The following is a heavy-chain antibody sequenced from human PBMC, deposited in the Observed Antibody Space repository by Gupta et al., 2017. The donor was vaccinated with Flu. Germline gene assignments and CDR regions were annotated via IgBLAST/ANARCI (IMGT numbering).Heavy chain of an antibody. Sequence: SNYYNPSLKSRVTISVDTSKNKLSLKLSSVTAADTAVYYCARLGYSSSGGDSGGQGTLVTVSS. J-gene: IGHJ4*02. D-gene: IGHD6-13*01. CDR3: ARLGYSSSGGDS. CDR2: SN. V-gene: IGHV4-39*01.